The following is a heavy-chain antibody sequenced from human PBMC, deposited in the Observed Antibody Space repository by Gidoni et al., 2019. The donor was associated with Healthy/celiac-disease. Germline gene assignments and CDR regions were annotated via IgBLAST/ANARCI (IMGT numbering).Heavy chain of an antibody. CDR2: ISGSGGST. CDR1: VFTFSSYA. D-gene: IGHD3-3*01. J-gene: IGHJ4*02. Sequence: EVQLLESGGGLVQPGGSLRLSCAASVFTFSSYAMSWVRQAPGKGLEWVSAISGSGGSTYYADSVKGRFTIARDNSKNTLYLKMNSLRAEDTAVYYCAKDEVETPTYYDFWSGFFLVYWGQGTLVTVSS. V-gene: IGHV3-23*01. CDR3: AKDEVETPTYYDFWSGFFLVY.